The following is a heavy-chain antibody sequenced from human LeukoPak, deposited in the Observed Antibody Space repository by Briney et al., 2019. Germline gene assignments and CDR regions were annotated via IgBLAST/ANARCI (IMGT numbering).Heavy chain of an antibody. CDR3: ARVRTSTPDY. CDR1: GFTFSSYS. J-gene: IGHJ4*02. CDR2: ISSSSSYI. Sequence: PGGSLRLSCAASGFTFSSYSMNWVRQAPGKGLKWVSSISSSSSYIYYADSVKGRFTISRDNAKNSLYLQMNSLRAEDTAVYYCARVRTSTPDYWGQGTLVTVSS. V-gene: IGHV3-21*01.